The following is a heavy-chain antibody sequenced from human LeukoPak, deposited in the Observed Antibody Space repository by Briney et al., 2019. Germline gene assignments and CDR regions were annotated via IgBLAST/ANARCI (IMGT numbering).Heavy chain of an antibody. D-gene: IGHD5-18*01. CDR1: GGSISSYY. V-gene: IGHV4-59*01. Sequence: SETLSLTCTVSGGSISSYYWSWIRQPPGKGLEWIGYIYYSGSTNYNPSLKSRVTISVDTSKNQFSLKLSSVTAADTVVYYCARGSESTRGYSYGYPTIFDYWGQGTLVTVSS. CDR2: IYYSGST. CDR3: ARGSESTRGYSYGYPTIFDY. J-gene: IGHJ4*02.